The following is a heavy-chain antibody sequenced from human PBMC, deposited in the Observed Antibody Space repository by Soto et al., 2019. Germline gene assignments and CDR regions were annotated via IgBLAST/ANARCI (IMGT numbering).Heavy chain of an antibody. CDR2: MNPNSGNT. CDR1: GYTFTSYD. V-gene: IGHV1-8*01. CDR3: ARSDYDSSGSITDYYGMDV. Sequence: QVQLVQSGAEVKKPGASVKVSCKASGYTFTSYDINWVRQATGQGLEWMGWMNPNSGNTGYAQKXXGRVTMTRKTXXSXAXXELGSLRAEDTAVYYCARSDYDSSGSITDYYGMDVWGQGTTVTVSS. J-gene: IGHJ6*02. D-gene: IGHD3-22*01.